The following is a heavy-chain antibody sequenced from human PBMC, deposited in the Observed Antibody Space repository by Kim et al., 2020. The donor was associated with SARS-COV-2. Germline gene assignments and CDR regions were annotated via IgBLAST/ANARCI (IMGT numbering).Heavy chain of an antibody. D-gene: IGHD3-10*01. CDR3: AYMVRGAFAEYFQH. J-gene: IGHJ1*01. CDR1: GGSISSYY. CDR2: IYYSGST. V-gene: IGHV4-59*08. Sequence: SETLSLTCTVSGGSISSYYWSWIRQPPGKGLEWIGYIYYSGSTNYNPSLKSRVTISVDTSKNQFSLKLSSVTAADTAVYYCAYMVRGAFAEYFQHWGQGTLVTVSS.